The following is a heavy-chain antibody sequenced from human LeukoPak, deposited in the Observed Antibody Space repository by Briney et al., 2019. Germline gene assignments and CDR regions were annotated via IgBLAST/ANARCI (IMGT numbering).Heavy chain of an antibody. J-gene: IGHJ4*02. CDR1: GESLNICY. CDR2: IYESGTT. D-gene: IGHD2-15*01. V-gene: IGHV4-34*01. Sequence: PSETLSLTCAVYGESLNICYWSWVPHPPGEGLEWIGEIYESGTTKYHPSLKSRVAISMVPSKQQFSLILSSVTAADTAVYYCARGAWATRLASWGLGTPVIVSS. CDR3: ARGAWATRLAS.